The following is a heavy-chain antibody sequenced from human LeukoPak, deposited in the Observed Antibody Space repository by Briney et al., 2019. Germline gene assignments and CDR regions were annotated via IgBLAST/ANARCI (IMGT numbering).Heavy chain of an antibody. CDR1: GYTLTELS. CDR2: FDPEDGET. V-gene: IGHV1-24*01. J-gene: IGHJ4*02. CDR3: ATAEATVVTYYFDY. D-gene: IGHD4-23*01. Sequence: ASVKVSCKVSGYTLTELSMHWVRQAPGKGLEWMGGFDPEDGETIYAQKFQGRVTMTEDTSTDTAYMELSSLRSEDTAVYYCATAEATVVTYYFDYWGQGTLVTVSS.